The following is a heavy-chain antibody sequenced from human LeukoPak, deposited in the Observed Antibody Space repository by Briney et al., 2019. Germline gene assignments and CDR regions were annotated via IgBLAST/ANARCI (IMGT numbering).Heavy chain of an antibody. J-gene: IGHJ3*02. D-gene: IGHD3-22*01. CDR2: ISSSGSTI. CDR3: ARDRDPYYESSGYYPDAAFDI. V-gene: IGHV3-11*01. Sequence: PGGSLRLSCAASGFTFSDYYMSWIRQAPGKGLEWVSYISSSGSTIYYADSVKGRFTISRDNAKNSLYLQMNSLRAEDTAVYYCARDRDPYYESSGYYPDAAFDIWGQGTMVTVSS. CDR1: GFTFSDYY.